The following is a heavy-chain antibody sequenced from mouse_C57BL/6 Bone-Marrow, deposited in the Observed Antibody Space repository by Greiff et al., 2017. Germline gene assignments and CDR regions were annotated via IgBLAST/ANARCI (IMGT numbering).Heavy chain of an antibody. J-gene: IGHJ2*01. D-gene: IGHD5-5*01. V-gene: IGHV1-64*01. CDR3: ARGFFHYLY. CDR1: GYTFTSYW. Sequence: QVQLKQPGAELVKPGASVKLSCKASGYTFTSYWMHWVKQRPGQGLEWIGMIHPNSGSTNYNEKFKSKATLTVDKSSSTAYMQLSSLTSEDSAVYYCARGFFHYLYWGPGTTLTVSS. CDR2: IHPNSGST.